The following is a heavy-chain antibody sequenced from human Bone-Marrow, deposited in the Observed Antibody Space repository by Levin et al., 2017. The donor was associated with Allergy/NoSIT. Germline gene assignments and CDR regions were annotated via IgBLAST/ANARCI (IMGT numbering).Heavy chain of an antibody. CDR3: ARRLETTIVAGAFEI. CDR1: GYSFSSYW. Sequence: GESLKISCKGSGYSFSSYWIGWVRQMPGKGPEWMGIMNPHDSDTRYSQSLQSHISISADKSVSTAYLHFSSLKASDTAMYYCARRLETTIVAGAFEIWGQGTAVTVSS. D-gene: IGHD6-19*01. V-gene: IGHV5-51*01. J-gene: IGHJ3*02. CDR2: MNPHDSDT.